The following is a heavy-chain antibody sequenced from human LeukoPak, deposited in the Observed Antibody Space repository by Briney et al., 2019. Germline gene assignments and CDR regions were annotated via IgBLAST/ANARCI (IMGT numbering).Heavy chain of an antibody. V-gene: IGHV3-9*01. CDR1: GFTFNDYA. D-gene: IGHD6-19*01. J-gene: IGHJ5*02. CDR3: TKGGSSGLANWFDP. Sequence: GGSLRLSCAASGFTFNDYAMHWVRQAPGKGLEWVSGISWNSGSIGYADPVKGRFTISRDNAKNSLYLLMNSLRVEDTALYYCTKGGSSGLANWFDPWGQGTLVTVSS. CDR2: ISWNSGSI.